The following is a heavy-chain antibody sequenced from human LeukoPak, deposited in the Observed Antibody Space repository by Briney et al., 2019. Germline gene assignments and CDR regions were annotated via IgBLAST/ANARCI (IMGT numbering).Heavy chain of an antibody. Sequence: ASVKVSCKASGGTSSSYAISWVRQAPGQGLEWMGWISGYNGNTNYAQKLQGRVTMTTDTSTTTAYMELRSLRSDDTAVYYCARGFGSGSYYYYMDVWGKGTTVTVSS. CDR2: ISGYNGNT. V-gene: IGHV1-18*01. J-gene: IGHJ6*03. CDR3: ARGFGSGSYYYYMDV. CDR1: GGTSSSYA. D-gene: IGHD3-10*01.